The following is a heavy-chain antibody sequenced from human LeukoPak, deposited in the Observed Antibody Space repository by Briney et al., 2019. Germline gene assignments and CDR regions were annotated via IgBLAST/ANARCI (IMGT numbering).Heavy chain of an antibody. CDR3: AKARYFDWLPDY. CDR1: GFTFSSYA. CDR2: ISGSGGST. J-gene: IGHJ4*02. V-gene: IGHV3-23*01. D-gene: IGHD3-9*01. Sequence: GGSLRPSCAASGFTFSSYAMSWVRQAPGKGLEWVSAISGSGGSTYYADSVKGRFTISRDNSKNTLYLQMNSLRAEDTAVYYCAKARYFDWLPDYWGQGTLVTVST.